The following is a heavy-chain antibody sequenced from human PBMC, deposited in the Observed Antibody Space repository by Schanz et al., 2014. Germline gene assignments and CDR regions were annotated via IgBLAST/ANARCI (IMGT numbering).Heavy chain of an antibody. V-gene: IGHV1-24*01. CDR2: FDPEDVET. CDR1: GYTLTDLS. Sequence: QVQLVQSGAEVKKPGASVKVSCKVSGYTLTDLSMHWVRQAPGKGLEWMGGFDPEDVETIYAQKFQGRVTMTEDTSTDTAYTELSSLRSEDTAVYYCATDHIAAAGSQYFYYYGMGVWGQGTTVTVSS. J-gene: IGHJ6*02. CDR3: ATDHIAAAGSQYFYYYGMGV. D-gene: IGHD6-13*01.